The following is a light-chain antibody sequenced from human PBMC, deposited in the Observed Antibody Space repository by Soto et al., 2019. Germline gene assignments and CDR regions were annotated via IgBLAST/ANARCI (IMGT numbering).Light chain of an antibody. CDR3: QQYRSPPPST. V-gene: IGKV3-20*01. CDR1: QSVSSSY. CDR2: GAS. J-gene: IGKJ3*01. Sequence: EIELTQSPGTLSLSPGERATLSCRASQSVSSSYLAWYQQKPGQAPMLLIYGASSRATGIPDRFRGSGSGTDFTLTISRLEPEDFAVYYCQQYRSPPPSTFGPGTKVDIK.